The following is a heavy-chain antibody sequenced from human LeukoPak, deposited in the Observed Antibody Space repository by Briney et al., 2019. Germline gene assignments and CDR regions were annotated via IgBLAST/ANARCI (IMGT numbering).Heavy chain of an antibody. D-gene: IGHD3-22*01. CDR3: ARVRRGYYLDDWFDP. Sequence: ASVKVSCKASGYTFTGYYMHWVRQAPGQGLEWMGIINPSGGSTSYAQKFQGRVTMTRDTSTSTVYMELSSLRSEDTAVYYCARVRRGYYLDDWFDPWGQGTLVTVSS. V-gene: IGHV1-46*01. CDR1: GYTFTGYY. CDR2: INPSGGST. J-gene: IGHJ5*02.